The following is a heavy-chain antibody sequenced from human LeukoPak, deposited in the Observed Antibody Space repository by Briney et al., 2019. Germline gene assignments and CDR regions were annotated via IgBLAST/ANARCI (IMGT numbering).Heavy chain of an antibody. CDR2: ISGSGDKT. CDR3: AKDTTAWWYHRAYMNV. J-gene: IGHJ6*03. CDR1: GFTFNNYA. Sequence: GGSLRLSCVGSGFTFNNYAMSWVRQAPGGGLEWVAAISGSGDKTYHADSVKGRFTISKDNSENRLSLQMDSLRAEDTAVYFCAKDTTAWWYHRAYMNVWGKGTTVTVSS. V-gene: IGHV3-23*01. D-gene: IGHD2-15*01.